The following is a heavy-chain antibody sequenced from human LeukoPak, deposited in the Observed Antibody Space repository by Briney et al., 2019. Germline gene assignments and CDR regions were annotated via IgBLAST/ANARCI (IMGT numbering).Heavy chain of an antibody. CDR3: ARGHGGAAPFDY. D-gene: IGHD3-16*01. CDR2: INHSAST. CDR1: GGSFSAYY. J-gene: IGHJ4*02. V-gene: IGHV4-34*01. Sequence: SETLSLTCAVYGGSFSAYYWTWIRQPPGKGLEWIGEINHSASTNYNPSLESRVTISVDTSKNQFSLKLSSVTAADTAVYYCARGHGGAAPFDYWGQGTLVTVSS.